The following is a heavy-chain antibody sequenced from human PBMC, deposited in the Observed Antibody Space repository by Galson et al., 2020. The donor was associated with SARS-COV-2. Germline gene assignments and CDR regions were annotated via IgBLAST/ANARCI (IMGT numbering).Heavy chain of an antibody. CDR2: IYPGDSET. V-gene: IGHV5-51*01. CDR1: GYSFNSDW. Sequence: KIGESLKISCKASGYSFNSDWIGWVRQMPGKGLEWMGIIYPGDSETRYSLSFQGQVTMSADKSINTAYLQWSSLKASDTAMYYCARVRSGNYIYDYWGQGTRVTVSS. D-gene: IGHD1-26*01. CDR3: ARVRSGNYIYDY. J-gene: IGHJ4*02.